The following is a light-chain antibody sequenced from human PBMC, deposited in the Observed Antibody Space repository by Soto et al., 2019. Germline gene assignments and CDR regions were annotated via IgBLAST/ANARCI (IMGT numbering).Light chain of an antibody. Sequence: QLVLTQPPSASGTPGQRVTISCSGSSSNIGAGYDVNWYQHFPGTAPKLLIYVNTNRPSGVPDRFSGSKSGSSTSLAITGLQSEDEADYYCQSYDSSLIGLIFGLGTKLTVL. CDR1: SSNIGAGYD. CDR2: VNT. CDR3: QSYDSSLIGLI. J-gene: IGLJ2*01. V-gene: IGLV1-40*01.